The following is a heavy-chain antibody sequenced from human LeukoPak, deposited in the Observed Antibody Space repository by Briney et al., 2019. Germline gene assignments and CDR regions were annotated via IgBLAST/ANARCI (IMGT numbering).Heavy chain of an antibody. Sequence: GRSLRLSCAASGVTFSSYGMHWVRQAPGKGLEWVAVISYDGSNKYYADSVKGRFTISRGNSKNTLYLQMNSLRAEDTAVYYCALRDGYNLYYFDYWGQGTLVTVSS. CDR3: ALRDGYNLYYFDY. J-gene: IGHJ4*02. V-gene: IGHV3-30*03. D-gene: IGHD5-12*01. CDR1: GVTFSSYG. CDR2: ISYDGSNK.